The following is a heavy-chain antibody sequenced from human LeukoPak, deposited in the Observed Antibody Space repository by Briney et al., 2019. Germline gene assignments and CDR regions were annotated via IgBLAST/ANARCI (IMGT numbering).Heavy chain of an antibody. V-gene: IGHV1-69*13. CDR2: IIPTFGTA. Sequence: ASVKVSCKASGGTFSSYAISWVRQAPGQGLEWMGGIIPTFGTANYAQKFQGRVTITADESTSTAYMELSSLRSEDTAVYYCARAYDSSGYYPDNYYYYGMDVWGQGTTVTVSS. J-gene: IGHJ6*02. D-gene: IGHD3-22*01. CDR1: GGTFSSYA. CDR3: ARAYDSSGYYPDNYYYYGMDV.